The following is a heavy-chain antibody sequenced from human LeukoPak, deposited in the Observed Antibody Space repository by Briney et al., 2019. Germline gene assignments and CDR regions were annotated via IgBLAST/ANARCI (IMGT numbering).Heavy chain of an antibody. V-gene: IGHV3-7*03. Sequence: GGSLRLSCTASGFTFSLAWMSWVRQAPGKGLEWVASINHNGNVNYYVDSVKGRFTISRDNAKNSLYLQMSNLRAEDTAVYFCARGGGLDVWGQGATVTVSS. CDR2: INHNGNVN. CDR1: GFTFSLAW. D-gene: IGHD3-16*01. CDR3: ARGGGLDV. J-gene: IGHJ6*02.